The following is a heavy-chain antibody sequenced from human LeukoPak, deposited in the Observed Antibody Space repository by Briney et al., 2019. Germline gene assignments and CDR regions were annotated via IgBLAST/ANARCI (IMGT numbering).Heavy chain of an antibody. V-gene: IGHV1-2*02. Sequence: ASVKVSCKASGYTFTGYYMHWVRQAPGQGLEWMGWINPNSGGTNYAQKLQGRVTMTTDTSTSTAYMELRSLRSDDTAVYYCARVWFGELSNNWFDPWGQGTLVTVSS. CDR3: ARVWFGELSNNWFDP. J-gene: IGHJ5*02. CDR2: INPNSGGT. D-gene: IGHD3-10*01. CDR1: GYTFTGYY.